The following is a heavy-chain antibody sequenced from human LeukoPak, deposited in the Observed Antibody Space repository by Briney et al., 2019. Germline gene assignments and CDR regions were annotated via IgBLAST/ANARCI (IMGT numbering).Heavy chain of an antibody. CDR1: GDFISGSNW. V-gene: IGHV4-4*02. D-gene: IGHD3-10*01. CDR2: IFHSGST. Sequence: SETLSLTCTISGDFISGSNWWSWVRLPPGKGLEWIGEIFHSGSTNYNPSLRSRVTFSLDTSKNQFSLKLSSVTAADTAVYYCARQVWFGELELDYWGQGTLVTVSS. J-gene: IGHJ4*02. CDR3: ARQVWFGELELDY.